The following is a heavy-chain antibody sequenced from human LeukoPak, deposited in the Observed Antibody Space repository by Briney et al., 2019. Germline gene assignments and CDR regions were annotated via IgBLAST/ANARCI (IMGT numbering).Heavy chain of an antibody. V-gene: IGHV5-51*01. Sequence: GESLKISCKGSGYSFTSYWIAWVRQMPGKGLEWMGIIYPDDSDTRYSPSSQGQVTISADKSISTAYLQWSSLKASDTAMYYCARLEGAYCGGDCFSGIGYWGQGTLATVSS. CDR1: GYSFTSYW. D-gene: IGHD2-21*02. CDR2: IYPDDSDT. CDR3: ARLEGAYCGGDCFSGIGY. J-gene: IGHJ4*02.